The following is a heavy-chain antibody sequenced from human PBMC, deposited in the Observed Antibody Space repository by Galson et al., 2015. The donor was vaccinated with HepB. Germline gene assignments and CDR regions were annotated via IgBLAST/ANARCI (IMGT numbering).Heavy chain of an antibody. J-gene: IGHJ4*02. CDR1: GFTFSDYY. CDR2: ISSSSSYT. V-gene: IGHV3-11*06. Sequence: SLRLSCAASGFTFSDYYMSWLRQAPGKGLEWVSYISSSSSYTNYADSVKGRFTISRDNAKNSLYLQMNSLRAEDTAVYYCARDSIAVAGTGYRGQGTLVTVSS. CDR3: ARDSIAVAGTGY. D-gene: IGHD6-19*01.